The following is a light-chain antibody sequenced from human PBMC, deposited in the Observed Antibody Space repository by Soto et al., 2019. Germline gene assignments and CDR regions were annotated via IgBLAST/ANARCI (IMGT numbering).Light chain of an antibody. V-gene: IGKV1-39*01. CDR3: QQSYSVPLT. CDR2: AAS. CDR1: QNISTY. Sequence: DIQMTQSPSSLSASIGDRVTITCRASQNISTYLNWYQQKPGKAPKFLIYAASSLQSGVPSRFSGSGSGRHFTLTISSLQPEDFATYYCQQSYSVPLTFGGGTKVEIK. J-gene: IGKJ4*01.